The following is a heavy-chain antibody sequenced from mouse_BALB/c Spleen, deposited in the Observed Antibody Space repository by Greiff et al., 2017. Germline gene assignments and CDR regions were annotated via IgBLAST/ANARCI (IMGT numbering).Heavy chain of an antibody. CDR3: ARGRGEDYDPYYYAMDD. J-gene: IGHJ4*01. D-gene: IGHD2-4*01. CDR1: SYTFTDYA. Sequence: VQLQQSGPELVRPGVSVKISCKGSSYTFTDYAMHWVKQSHAKSLEWIGVISTYYGNTNYNQKFKGKATMTVDKSSSTAYMELARLTSEDSAVYYCARGRGEDYDPYYYAMDDWGQGTSVTVSS. V-gene: IGHV1-67*01. CDR2: ISTYYGNT.